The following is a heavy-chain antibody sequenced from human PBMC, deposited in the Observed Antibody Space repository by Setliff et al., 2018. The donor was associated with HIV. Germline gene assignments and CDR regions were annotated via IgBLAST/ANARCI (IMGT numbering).Heavy chain of an antibody. D-gene: IGHD5-18*01. V-gene: IGHV4-34*01. Sequence: SETLSLTCAVYGGSFSGYYWSWIRQPPGKGLEWIGEINHSGSTNYNPSLKSRVTISVDTSKNQFSLKLSSVTAADTTVNYCAWRRIQLWFGFDYWGQGTLVTVSS. J-gene: IGHJ4*02. CDR2: INHSGST. CDR3: AWRRIQLWFGFDY. CDR1: GGSFSGYY.